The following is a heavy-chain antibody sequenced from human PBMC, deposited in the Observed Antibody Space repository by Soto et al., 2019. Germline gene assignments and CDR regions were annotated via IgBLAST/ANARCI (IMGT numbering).Heavy chain of an antibody. J-gene: IGHJ6*02. Sequence: EVQLVESGGGLVQPGRSLRLSCAASGFTFDDYAMHWVRQAPGKGLEWVSGISWNSGSIGYADSVKGRFTISRDNAKNSLYLQMNSLRAEDTALYYCAKGLGPTADFGMDVWGQGTTVTVSS. D-gene: IGHD2-2*01. CDR2: ISWNSGSI. CDR1: GFTFDDYA. V-gene: IGHV3-9*01. CDR3: AKGLGPTADFGMDV.